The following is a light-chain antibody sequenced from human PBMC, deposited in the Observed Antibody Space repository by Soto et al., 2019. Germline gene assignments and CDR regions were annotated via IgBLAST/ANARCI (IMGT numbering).Light chain of an antibody. CDR3: AAWDDSLNGPV. J-gene: IGLJ2*01. Sequence: QTVVTQPPSASGTPGQRVPISCSGSSSNIGSNTVNWYQQLPGTAPKLLIYSNNRRPSGVPDRFSGSKSGTSASLAISGLQSEDEADYYCAAWDDSLNGPVFGGGTQLTVL. CDR2: SNN. V-gene: IGLV1-44*01. CDR1: SSNIGSNT.